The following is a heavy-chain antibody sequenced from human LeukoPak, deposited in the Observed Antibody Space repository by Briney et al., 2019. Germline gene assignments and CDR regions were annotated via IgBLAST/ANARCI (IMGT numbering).Heavy chain of an antibody. Sequence: QPGRSLRLSCAASGFTFSAHSMHWVRQPPGKGLEWVAFISYDGSIKFYADSLKGRFTISRDNSKKTLYLQINSLRAEDTAVYFCSRNPEREYWFDPWGQGTLVTVSS. CDR3: SRNPEREYWFDP. V-gene: IGHV3-30-3*01. CDR2: ISYDGSIK. J-gene: IGHJ5*02. CDR1: GFTFSAHS.